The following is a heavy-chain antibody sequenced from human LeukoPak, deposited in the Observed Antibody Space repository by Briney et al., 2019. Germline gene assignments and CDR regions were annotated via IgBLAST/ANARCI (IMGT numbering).Heavy chain of an antibody. J-gene: IGHJ4*02. V-gene: IGHV3-21*01. D-gene: IGHD3-22*01. CDR3: ARDNPTSNYYDSSGKYRGDY. Sequence: GGSLRVSCAASGFTFSSYSMNWVRQAPGKGLEWVSSISSSSSYIYYADSVKGRFTISRDNAKNSLYLQMNSLRAEDTAVYYCARDNPTSNYYDSSGKYRGDYWGQGTLVTVSS. CDR2: ISSSSSYI. CDR1: GFTFSSYS.